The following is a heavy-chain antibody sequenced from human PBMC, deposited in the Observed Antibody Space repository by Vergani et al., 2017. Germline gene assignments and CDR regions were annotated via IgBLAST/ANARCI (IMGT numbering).Heavy chain of an antibody. CDR1: GFSVSNSDYF. CDR3: ARYRLGYLDV. J-gene: IGHJ6*03. D-gene: IGHD3-16*02. Sequence: QVQLQESGPGVVKPSQTLSLTCTVSGFSVSNSDYFWTWIRQPAGEGLEWIGRVMPSGMTNYNPSLESRVTMSVDTSKDHFSLRLDSVTVADTAVYYCARYRLGYLDVWGKGTTVIVSS. V-gene: IGHV4-61*02. CDR2: VMPSGMT.